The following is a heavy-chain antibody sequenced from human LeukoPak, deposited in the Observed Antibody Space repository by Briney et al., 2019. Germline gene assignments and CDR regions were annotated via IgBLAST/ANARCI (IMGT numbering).Heavy chain of an antibody. CDR1: GRSISSSSYY. V-gene: IGHV4-39*01. CDR2: IYYSGST. Sequence: PSETLSLTCTVTGRSISSSSYYLGWIRQPPGKGLEWIGSIYYSGSTYYNPSLKSRVTISVDTSKNQFSLKLSSVTAADTAVYYCARLYYGDYWYFDLWGRGTLVTVSS. D-gene: IGHD4-17*01. CDR3: ARLYYGDYWYFDL. J-gene: IGHJ2*01.